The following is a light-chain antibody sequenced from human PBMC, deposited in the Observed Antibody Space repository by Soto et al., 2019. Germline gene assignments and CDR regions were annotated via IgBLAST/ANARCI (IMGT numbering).Light chain of an antibody. CDR2: DVS. J-gene: IGLJ1*01. V-gene: IGLV2-14*01. Sequence: QSALTQPASVSGSPGQSITISCTGTSSDVGGYNYVSWYQQHPGKAPKLMIYDVSNRPSGVSNRFSGSKSGNTASLTISGLQAEDEADYYCSSYKSTRPVSGTGTKLTVL. CDR3: SSYKSTRPV. CDR1: SSDVGGYNY.